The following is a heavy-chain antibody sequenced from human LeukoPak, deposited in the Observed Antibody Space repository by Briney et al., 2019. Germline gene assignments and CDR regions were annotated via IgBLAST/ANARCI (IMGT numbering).Heavy chain of an antibody. Sequence: PGGSLRLSCAASGFTFSSYSMNWVRQAPGKGLEWVSSISSSSSYIYYADSVKGRFTISRDNAKNSLYLQMNSLRAEDTAVYYCARDPQFEDAFDIWGQGTMVTVSS. CDR3: ARDPQFEDAFDI. CDR2: ISSSSSYI. J-gene: IGHJ3*02. V-gene: IGHV3-21*01. CDR1: GFTFSSYS. D-gene: IGHD3-10*01.